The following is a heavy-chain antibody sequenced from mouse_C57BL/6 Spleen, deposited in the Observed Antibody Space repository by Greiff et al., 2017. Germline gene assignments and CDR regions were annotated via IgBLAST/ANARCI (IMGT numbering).Heavy chain of an antibody. J-gene: IGHJ2*01. CDR2: IYPSDSET. CDR1: GYTFTSYW. V-gene: IGHV1-61*01. Sequence: QVQLQQPGAELVRPGSSVKLSCRASGYTFTSYWMDWVKQRPGQGLEWIGNIYPSDSETHYNQKFKDKATLTVDKSSSTAYMQLSSLTSEDSAVYYCAFITTVNFDYWGQGTTLTVSS. CDR3: AFITTVNFDY. D-gene: IGHD1-1*01.